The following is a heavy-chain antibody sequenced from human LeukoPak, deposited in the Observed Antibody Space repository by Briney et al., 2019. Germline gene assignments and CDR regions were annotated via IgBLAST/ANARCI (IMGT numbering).Heavy chain of an antibody. CDR3: ATTSYEEYYMDV. CDR1: GGSISSYY. D-gene: IGHD1/OR15-1a*01. J-gene: IGHJ6*03. V-gene: IGHV4-59*01. Sequence: PSETLSLTCTVSGGSISSYYWSWIRQPPGKGLEYIGYIYDSGSTNYNPSLKSRVTISVDTSKNQFSLKLTSVTAADTAVYYCATTSYEEYYMDVWGKGTTVTISS. CDR2: IYDSGST.